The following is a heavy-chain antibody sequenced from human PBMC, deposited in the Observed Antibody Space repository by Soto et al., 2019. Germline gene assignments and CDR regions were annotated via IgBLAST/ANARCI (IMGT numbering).Heavy chain of an antibody. CDR1: GGSFSGYY. V-gene: IGHV4-34*01. Sequence: SETLSLTCAVYGGSFSGYYWSWIRQPPGAGLEWIGEINHRGSTNYNPSLKSRVTISVDTSKNQFSLKLNSVTAADTAVYYCARAREIVVVPAAMPGYYYMDVWGKGTTVTVSS. J-gene: IGHJ6*03. D-gene: IGHD2-2*01. CDR2: INHRGST. CDR3: ARAREIVVVPAAMPGYYYMDV.